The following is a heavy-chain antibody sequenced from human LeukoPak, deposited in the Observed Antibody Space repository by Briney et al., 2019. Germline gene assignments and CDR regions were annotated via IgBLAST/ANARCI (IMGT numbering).Heavy chain of an antibody. Sequence: KPSQTLSLTCTVSGGSISSGGYYWSWIRQHPGKGLEWIVYIYYSGSTYYNPSLKSRVTISVDTSKNQFSLKLSSVTAADTAVYYCARNGRAALLQTWLRVEGWYAAFDIWGQGTMVTVSS. CDR3: ARNGRAALLQTWLRVEGWYAAFDI. D-gene: IGHD6-19*01. CDR1: GGSISSGGYY. CDR2: IYYSGST. J-gene: IGHJ3*02. V-gene: IGHV4-31*03.